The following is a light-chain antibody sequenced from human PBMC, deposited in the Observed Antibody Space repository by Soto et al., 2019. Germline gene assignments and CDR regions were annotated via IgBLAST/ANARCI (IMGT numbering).Light chain of an antibody. CDR3: QQLNTYPFT. Sequence: DIQLTQSPSFLSASVGDRVTITCRASQGISSYLAWYQQKPGKAPKPLIYAASTLQSGVPSRFSGSESGTEFTLTISSLQPEDFATYYCQQLNTYPFTFGGGTKVDIK. J-gene: IGKJ4*01. CDR2: AAS. V-gene: IGKV1-9*01. CDR1: QGISSY.